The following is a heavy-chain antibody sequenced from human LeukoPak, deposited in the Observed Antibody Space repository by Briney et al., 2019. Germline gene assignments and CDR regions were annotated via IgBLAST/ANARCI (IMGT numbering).Heavy chain of an antibody. V-gene: IGHV3-23*01. CDR3: AKDLNPDIVVVPAAMGPDAFDI. Sequence: GGSLRLSCAASGFTFSSYAMSWVRQAPGKGLEWVSAISGSGGSTYYADSVKGRFTISRDNSKNTLYLQMNSLRAEDTAVYYCAKDLNPDIVVVPAAMGPDAFDIWGQGTVVTVSS. D-gene: IGHD2-2*01. CDR1: GFTFSSYA. CDR2: ISGSGGST. J-gene: IGHJ3*02.